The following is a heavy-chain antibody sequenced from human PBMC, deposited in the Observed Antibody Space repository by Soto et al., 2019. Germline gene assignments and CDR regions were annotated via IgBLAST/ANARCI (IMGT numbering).Heavy chain of an antibody. J-gene: IGHJ6*02. D-gene: IGHD4-4*01. CDR3: ARDTVTNSYYYYGMDV. Sequence: GGSLRLSCAASGFTFSSYSMNWVRQAPGKGLEWVSSISSSSSYIYYADSVKGRFTISRDNAKNSLYLQMNSLRAEDKAVYYCARDTVTNSYYYYGMDVWGQGTTVTVSS. CDR1: GFTFSSYS. CDR2: ISSSSSYI. V-gene: IGHV3-21*01.